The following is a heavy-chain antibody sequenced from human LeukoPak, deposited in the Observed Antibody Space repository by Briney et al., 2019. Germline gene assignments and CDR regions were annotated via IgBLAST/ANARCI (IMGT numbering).Heavy chain of an antibody. Sequence: GGSLRLSCAASGFTFSSYGMDWVRQAPGKGLEWVAVISYDGSNKYYADSVKGRFTISRDNSKNTLYLQMNSLRAEDTAVYYCAKLSVAAVAGSYDYWGQGTLVTVSS. CDR2: ISYDGSNK. D-gene: IGHD6-19*01. CDR3: AKLSVAAVAGSYDY. J-gene: IGHJ4*02. CDR1: GFTFSSYG. V-gene: IGHV3-30*18.